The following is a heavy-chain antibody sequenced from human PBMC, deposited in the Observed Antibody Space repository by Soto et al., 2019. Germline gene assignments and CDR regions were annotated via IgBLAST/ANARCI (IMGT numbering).Heavy chain of an antibody. J-gene: IGHJ4*02. V-gene: IGHV3-23*01. CDR2: ISGSVGST. D-gene: IGHD4-17*01. Sequence: EVQLLESGGGLVQPGGSLRLSCAASGFTFSTYAMSLVRQAPGKGLEWFSSISGSVGSTYYTDSESMKGRFTISRDSSKSPLYLQILSLRAEVTAVYYCAKHRHDYEEQRDYWGQGTPVTLSS. CDR1: GFTFSTYA. CDR3: AKHRHDYEEQRDY.